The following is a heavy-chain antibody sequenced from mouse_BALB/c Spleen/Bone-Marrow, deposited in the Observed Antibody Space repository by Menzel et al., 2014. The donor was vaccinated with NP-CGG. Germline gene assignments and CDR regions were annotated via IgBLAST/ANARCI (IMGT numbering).Heavy chain of an antibody. CDR1: GFTFSSFG. CDR2: ISSGSSTI. CDR3: AREYGNCWFAY. Sequence: EVMLVESGGGLVQPGGSRKLSCAASGFTFSSFGMHWVRQAPEKGLEWVACISSGSSTIYYADTVKGRFTISRDNPKNTLFLQMTSLRSEDTAMYYCAREYGNCWFAYWGQGTLVTVSA. V-gene: IGHV5-17*02. D-gene: IGHD2-10*02. J-gene: IGHJ3*01.